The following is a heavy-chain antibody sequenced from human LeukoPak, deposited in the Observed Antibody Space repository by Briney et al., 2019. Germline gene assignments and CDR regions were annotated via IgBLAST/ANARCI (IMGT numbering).Heavy chain of an antibody. J-gene: IGHJ4*02. CDR2: VNPNSGST. CDR3: ARDRGGGPPPY. Sequence: ASVKVSCKASGYTFTSYDINWVRQATGQGLEWMGWVNPNSGSTAYAQTFQGRVTMTWNTSISTVYMELSSLRSEDTAVYYCARDRGGGPPPYWGQGTLVTVSS. D-gene: IGHD1-26*01. V-gene: IGHV1-8*01. CDR1: GYTFTSYD.